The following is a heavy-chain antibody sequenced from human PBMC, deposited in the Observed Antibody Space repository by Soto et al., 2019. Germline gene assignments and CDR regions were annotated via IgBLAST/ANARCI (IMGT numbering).Heavy chain of an antibody. D-gene: IGHD3-10*01. CDR2: ISYDGSNK. CDR1: GFTFSSYG. V-gene: IGHV3-30*18. CDR3: AKARGLAEYFQH. J-gene: IGHJ1*01. Sequence: PGGSLRLSCAASGFTFSSYGMHWVRQAPGKGLEWVAVISYDGSNKYYADSVKGRFTISRDNSKNTLYLQMNSLRAEDTAVYYCAKARGLAEYFQHWGQGTLVTVSS.